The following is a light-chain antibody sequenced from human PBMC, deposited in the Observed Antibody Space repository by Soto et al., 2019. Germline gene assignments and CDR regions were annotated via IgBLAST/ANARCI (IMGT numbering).Light chain of an antibody. V-gene: IGLV2-14*01. CDR1: SSDVGGYNY. CDR2: DVS. Sequence: QSVLTQPASVSGSPGQSITISCTGTSSDVGGYNYVSWYQQHPGKAPKLMIYDVSNRPSGVSNRFSGSKSGNTASLTISGLKAEDEADYYCSSYTSSSPVVFGGGTKVTV. CDR3: SSYTSSSPVV. J-gene: IGLJ2*01.